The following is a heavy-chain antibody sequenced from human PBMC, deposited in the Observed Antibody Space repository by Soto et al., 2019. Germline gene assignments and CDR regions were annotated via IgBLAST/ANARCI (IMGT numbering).Heavy chain of an antibody. D-gene: IGHD2-2*01. V-gene: IGHV4-39*01. Sequence: SETLSLTCSVSGDSISKTTSYWGWIRQPPGKGLEWIGTIYHSGSTYYNPSLMSRVTLSVDKSKNQFSLKLNSVTAADTAVYYCARRVGSCSGTSCNGWFDPWGQGTLVTVSS. CDR3: ARRVGSCSGTSCNGWFDP. CDR1: GDSISKTTSY. CDR2: IYHSGST. J-gene: IGHJ5*02.